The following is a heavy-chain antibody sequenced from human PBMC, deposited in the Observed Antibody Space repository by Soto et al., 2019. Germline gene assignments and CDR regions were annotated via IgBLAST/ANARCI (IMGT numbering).Heavy chain of an antibody. V-gene: IGHV1-18*01. J-gene: IGHJ4*02. CDR1: GYMFNSYG. CDR2: ISGYNGKT. CDR3: ARDETYTSGWYFEV. D-gene: IGHD6-19*01. Sequence: QVQLVQSGGEVKEPGASVKVSCKASGYMFNSYGMSWLRQAPGQGLEWMGWISGYNGKTNYAQDFQGRFTMTTETSTTTVYMELRSLSSDDTAVYYCARDETYTSGWYFEVWGQGTLVTVPS.